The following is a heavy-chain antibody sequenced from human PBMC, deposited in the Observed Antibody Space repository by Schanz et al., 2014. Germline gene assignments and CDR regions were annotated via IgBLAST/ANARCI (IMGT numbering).Heavy chain of an antibody. CDR2: ISGSGGST. V-gene: IGHV3-23*04. Sequence: VQLVDSGGGLVQPGGSLRLSCAASGFTFSTHAMSWVRQAPGKGLEWVSAISGSGGSTYYADTVKGRFTISRDNSKSALYLQMSSLRAEDTDVYYCAKDGPGGSGSYSADGGMDVWGQGTTVTVSS. J-gene: IGHJ6*02. CDR3: AKDGPGGSGSYSADGGMDV. CDR1: GFTFSTHA. D-gene: IGHD3-10*01.